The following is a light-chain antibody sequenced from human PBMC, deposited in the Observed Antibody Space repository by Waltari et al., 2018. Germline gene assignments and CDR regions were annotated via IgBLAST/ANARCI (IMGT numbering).Light chain of an antibody. J-gene: IGLJ3*02. V-gene: IGLV2-14*01. CDR1: SSDVGGYNY. CDR2: DVS. Sequence: QSALTQPVSVSGSPGQSITISCTGTSSDVGGYNYVSWYQQHPGKAPKFMIYDVSQRPSGVSNRFSGSKSGNTASLTISGLQAEDEADYYCSSYTSNNIWVFGGGTKLTVL. CDR3: SSYTSNNIWV.